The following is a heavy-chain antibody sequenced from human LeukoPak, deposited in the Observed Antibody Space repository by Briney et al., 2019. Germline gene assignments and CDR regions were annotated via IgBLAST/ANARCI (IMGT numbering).Heavy chain of an antibody. CDR3: ARHQTHGSGSFDP. CDR1: GGSIGSSSYY. D-gene: IGHD3-10*01. Sequence: PSETLSLTCTVSGGSIGSSSYYWGWIRQPPGKGLEWIGSVYCSGSTYYNPSLKSRVAISVDTSRNQFSLKLSSVTAADTAVYYCARHQTHGSGSFDPWGQGTLVTVSS. V-gene: IGHV4-39*01. J-gene: IGHJ5*02. CDR2: VYCSGST.